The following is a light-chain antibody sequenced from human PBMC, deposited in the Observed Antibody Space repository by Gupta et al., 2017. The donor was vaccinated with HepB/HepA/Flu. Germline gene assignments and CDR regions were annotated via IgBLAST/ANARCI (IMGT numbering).Light chain of an antibody. Sequence: DIQMTQSPSSLSASVADRVTITCRASQCISSYLNWYQQKPGKAPKLLIYAASSLESGVPSRFSGSGSGTDFTLTISRLQPEDFATYYCQQSDSTPLTFGGGTKVDIK. CDR1: QCISSY. CDR3: QQSDSTPLT. J-gene: IGKJ4*01. V-gene: IGKV1-39*01. CDR2: AAS.